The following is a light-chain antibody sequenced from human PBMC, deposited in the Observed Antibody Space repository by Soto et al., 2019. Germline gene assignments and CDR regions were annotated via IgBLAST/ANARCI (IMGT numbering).Light chain of an antibody. CDR2: AAS. CDR3: QQSYSTTWT. V-gene: IGKV1-39*01. J-gene: IGKJ1*01. Sequence: DIQMTQSPSSLSASVGARVTITCRASQGISTYLNWYLQKPGKAPKLLIYAASSLQSGVPSRFSGSGSETDFTLTISSLQPEDFATYSCQQSYSTTWTFGQGTKVDI. CDR1: QGISTY.